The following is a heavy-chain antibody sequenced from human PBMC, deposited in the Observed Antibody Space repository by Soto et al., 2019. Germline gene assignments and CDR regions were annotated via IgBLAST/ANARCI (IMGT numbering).Heavy chain of an antibody. J-gene: IGHJ4*02. CDR1: GFSFRDYF. D-gene: IGHD3-9*01. CDR2: IGPYGNTI. CDR3: ARDDDTYCVY. Sequence: QVQLVESGGGLVKPGESLRVSCAASGFSFRDYFMSWIRQAPGKGLEWVSYIGPYGNTIYYADSVKGRFTISRDDAKNSLYLHMNSLRAEDTAVYYCARDDDTYCVYWGQGTPVTVSS. V-gene: IGHV3-11*01.